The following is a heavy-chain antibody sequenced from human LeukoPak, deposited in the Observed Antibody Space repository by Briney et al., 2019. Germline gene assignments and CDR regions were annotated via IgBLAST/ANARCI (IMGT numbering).Heavy chain of an antibody. CDR3: ARDPSVTTNYYYYMDV. V-gene: IGHV3-11*04. D-gene: IGHD4-17*01. CDR2: ISSSGSTI. Sequence: PGGSLRLSCAASGFTFSDYYVSWIRQAPGKGLEWVSYISSSGSTIYYADSVKGRFTISRDNAKNSLYLQMNSLRAEDTAVYYCARDPSVTTNYYYYMDVWGKGTTVTVSS. CDR1: GFTFSDYY. J-gene: IGHJ6*03.